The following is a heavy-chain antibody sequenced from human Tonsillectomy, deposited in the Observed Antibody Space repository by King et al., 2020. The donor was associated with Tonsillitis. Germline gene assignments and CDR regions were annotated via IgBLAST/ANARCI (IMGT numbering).Heavy chain of an antibody. Sequence: VQLVESGGGLVQPGGSLRLSCAVSGFPVSNNYMSWVRQAPGKGLEWVSLIQIGGTTFYAESVKGRFTISRHNSDNTLYLQMNSLRTEDTAIYYCTRGPQLWFEVEDDWGQGTTVTVSS. D-gene: IGHD2-21*01. CDR2: IQIGGTT. V-gene: IGHV3-53*04. J-gene: IGHJ6*02. CDR1: GFPVSNNY. CDR3: TRGPQLWFEVEDD.